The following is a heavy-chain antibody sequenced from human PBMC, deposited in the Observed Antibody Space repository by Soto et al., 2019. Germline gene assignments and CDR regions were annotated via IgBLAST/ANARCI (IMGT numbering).Heavy chain of an antibody. J-gene: IGHJ6*02. CDR3: ARGGPYSYGLHYYYGMDV. Sequence: VASVKVSCKASGYTFTGYYMHWLRQAPGQGLEWMGWINPNSGGTNYAQKFQGWVTMTRDTSISTAYMELSRLRSDDTAVYYCARGGPYSYGLHYYYGMDVWGQGTTVPVSS. D-gene: IGHD5-18*01. CDR1: GYTFTGYY. V-gene: IGHV1-2*04. CDR2: INPNSGGT.